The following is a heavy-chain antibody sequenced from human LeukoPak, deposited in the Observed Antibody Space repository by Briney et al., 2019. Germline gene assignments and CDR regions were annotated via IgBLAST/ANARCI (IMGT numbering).Heavy chain of an antibody. CDR1: GYTFAGYY. V-gene: IGHV1-2*02. CDR2: INPNSGGT. Sequence: ASVKVSCKASGYTFAGYYMHWVRQAPGQGLEWMGWINPNSGGTNYAQKFQGRVTMTRDTSISTAYMELSRLRSDDTAVYYCARDSSSSRGYYFDYWGQGTLVTVSS. J-gene: IGHJ4*02. CDR3: ARDSSSSRGYYFDY. D-gene: IGHD6-6*01.